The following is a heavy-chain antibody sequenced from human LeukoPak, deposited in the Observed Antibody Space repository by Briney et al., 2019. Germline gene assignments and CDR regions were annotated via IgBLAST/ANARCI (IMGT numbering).Heavy chain of an antibody. Sequence: SETLSLTCTVSGGSISSSGYYWGWIRQPPEKGLEWIGSIYYSGTTYSNPSLKSRVTISVDTSKNQFSLKLSSVTAADTAVYYCATLHLATSSSVYWGQGTLVTVSS. CDR3: ATLHLATSSSVY. CDR1: GGSISSSGYY. V-gene: IGHV4-39*01. J-gene: IGHJ4*02. CDR2: IYYSGTT. D-gene: IGHD6-6*01.